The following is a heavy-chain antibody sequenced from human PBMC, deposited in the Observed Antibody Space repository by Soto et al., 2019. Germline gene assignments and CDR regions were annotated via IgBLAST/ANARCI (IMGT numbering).Heavy chain of an antibody. CDR1: GFTFSSYA. J-gene: IGHJ6*04. V-gene: IGHV3-23*01. D-gene: IGHD6-13*01. Sequence: EAQLLESGGGLVQPGGSLRLSCAVSGFTFSSYAMSWVRQAPGKGLEWVSAISGRGESTYYADSVKGRFTISRDNSKNTLILQMNSLRVEVTAVYDRARCREQQLSRGCCGVDVGGEGTTVTVSS. CDR3: ARCREQQLSRGCCGVDV. CDR2: ISGRGEST.